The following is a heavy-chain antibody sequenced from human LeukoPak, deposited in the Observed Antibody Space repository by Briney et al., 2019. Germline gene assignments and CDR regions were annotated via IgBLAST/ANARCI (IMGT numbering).Heavy chain of an antibody. CDR3: ARLMDWFDP. J-gene: IGHJ5*02. V-gene: IGHV4-59*08. D-gene: IGHD3-10*01. CDR1: GGSISSYY. Sequence: SETLSLTCTVSGGSISSYYWSWIRQPPGRGLEWIGYIYYSGSTNYNPSLKSRVTISVDTSKNQFSLKLSSVTAADTAVYYCARLMDWFDPWGQGTLVTVSS. CDR2: IYYSGST.